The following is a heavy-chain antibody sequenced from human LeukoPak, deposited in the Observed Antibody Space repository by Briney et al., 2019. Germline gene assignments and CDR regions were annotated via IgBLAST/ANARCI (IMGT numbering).Heavy chain of an antibody. J-gene: IGHJ4*02. Sequence: ASVKVSCKALGYTFTDHYFHWLRQAPGQVLEWMGWIHPGRGDTNYAQKFQGRVSLTRDTSISTAYMELSRLTSDDTAVYYCARDHNWGPDYWGQGTLVSVSS. CDR3: ARDHNWGPDY. CDR1: GYTFTDHY. D-gene: IGHD7-27*01. CDR2: IHPGRGDT. V-gene: IGHV1-2*02.